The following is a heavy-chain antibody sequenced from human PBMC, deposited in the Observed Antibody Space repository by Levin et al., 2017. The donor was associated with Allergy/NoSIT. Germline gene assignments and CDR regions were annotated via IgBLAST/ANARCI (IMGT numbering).Heavy chain of an antibody. CDR1: GGTFSGYT. D-gene: IGHD2-2*01. V-gene: IGHV1-69*04. CDR2: IIPILGIA. Sequence: ASVKVSCKASGGTFSGYTISWVRQAPGQGLEWMGRIIPILGIANYAQKFQGRVTITADKSTSTAYMELSSLRSEDTAVYYCAREGACSSTSCQGGSGYYYMDVWGKGTTVTVSS. CDR3: AREGACSSTSCQGGSGYYYMDV. J-gene: IGHJ6*03.